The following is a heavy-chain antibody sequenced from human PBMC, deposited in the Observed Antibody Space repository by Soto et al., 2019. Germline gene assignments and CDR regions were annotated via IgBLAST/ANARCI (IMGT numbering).Heavy chain of an antibody. CDR3: AEGSTTVTDFDY. Sequence: QVQLVQSGAEVKKPGSSVKVSCKASGGTFSSYTISWVRQAPGQGLEWMGRIIPILGIANYAQKFQGRVTITADKSTSTAYMELSSLRSEDTAVYYCAEGSTTVTDFDYWGQGILVTVSS. CDR1: GGTFSSYT. CDR2: IIPILGIA. D-gene: IGHD4-17*01. V-gene: IGHV1-69*02. J-gene: IGHJ4*02.